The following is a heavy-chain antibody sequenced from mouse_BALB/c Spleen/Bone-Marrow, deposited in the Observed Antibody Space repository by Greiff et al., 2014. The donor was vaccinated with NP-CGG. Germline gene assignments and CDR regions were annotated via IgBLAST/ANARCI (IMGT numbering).Heavy chain of an antibody. J-gene: IGHJ2*01. V-gene: IGHV14-3*02. CDR3: ANYYYGYYFDN. CDR1: GFNIKDTY. CDR2: IDPANGNT. Sequence: VQLKESGAELVKPGASVKLSCTASGFNIKDTYMHWVKQRPEQGLEWIGRIDPANGNTKYDPKFQDKATITADTSSNTAYLQLSSLTSEDTAVYYCANYYYGYYFDNWGQGTTLTVSS. D-gene: IGHD1-1*01.